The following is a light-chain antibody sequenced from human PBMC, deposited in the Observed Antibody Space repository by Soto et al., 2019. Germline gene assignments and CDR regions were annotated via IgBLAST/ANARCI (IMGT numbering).Light chain of an antibody. CDR1: QSISNY. Sequence: DILMTQSPSTLSASVGDRVTITCRASQSISNYMAWYQQKPGKAPKLLIYDASTLESGVPSRFSGSGSGSEFTLAISGLDADDFATYYRQQYNRFYTYSQGTKLEIK. CDR3: QQYNRFYT. V-gene: IGKV1-5*01. CDR2: DAS. J-gene: IGKJ2*01.